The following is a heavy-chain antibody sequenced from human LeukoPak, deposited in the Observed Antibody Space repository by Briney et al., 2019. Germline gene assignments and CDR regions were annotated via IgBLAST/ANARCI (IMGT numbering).Heavy chain of an antibody. CDR3: ARASYYYDSSGYRWFDP. CDR2: IYHSGST. D-gene: IGHD3-22*01. CDR1: GGSISSGGYS. Sequence: SETLSLTCAVSGGSISSGGYSWSWIRQPPGKGLEWIGYIYHSGSTYYNPSLKSRVTISVDRSKNQFSLKLSSVTAADTAVYYCARASYYYDSSGYRWFDPWGQGTLVTVSS. J-gene: IGHJ5*02. V-gene: IGHV4-30-2*01.